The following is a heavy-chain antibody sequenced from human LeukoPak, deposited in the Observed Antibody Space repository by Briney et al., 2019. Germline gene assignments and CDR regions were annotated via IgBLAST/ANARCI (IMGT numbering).Heavy chain of an antibody. CDR1: GFSFNTFG. V-gene: IGHV3-23*01. Sequence: GGSLRLSCAASGFSFNTFGMHWVRQVPGRGLVWVSAISGSGGSTYYADSVKGRFTISRDNSKNTLYLQMNSLRAEDTAVYYCAKDRLGGNSDFDYWGQGTLVTVSS. D-gene: IGHD4-23*01. CDR3: AKDRLGGNSDFDY. CDR2: ISGSGGST. J-gene: IGHJ4*02.